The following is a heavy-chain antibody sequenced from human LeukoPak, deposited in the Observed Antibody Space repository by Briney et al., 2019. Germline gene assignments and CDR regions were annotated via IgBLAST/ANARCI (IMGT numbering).Heavy chain of an antibody. Sequence: GGSLRLSCAASGFTFSSYSMNWVRQAPGKGLEWVSSISSSSSYIYYADSVKGRFTISRDNAKNSLYLQMNSLRAEDTAVYYCARDRGAVAGQYFDYWGQGTLVTVSS. D-gene: IGHD6-19*01. CDR3: ARDRGAVAGQYFDY. J-gene: IGHJ4*02. CDR1: GFTFSSYS. CDR2: ISSSSSYI. V-gene: IGHV3-21*04.